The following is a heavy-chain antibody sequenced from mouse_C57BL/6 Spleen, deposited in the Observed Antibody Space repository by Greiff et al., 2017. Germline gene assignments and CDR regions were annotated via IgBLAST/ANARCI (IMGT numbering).Heavy chain of an antibody. J-gene: IGHJ2*01. CDR1: GYTFTSYW. D-gene: IGHD4-1*01. CDR2: IYPGTSDT. V-gene: IGHV1-5*01. Sequence: EVQLQESGTVLARPGASVKMSCKTSGYTFTSYWMNWVKQRPGQGLEWIGAIYPGTSDTSYNQKFKGKATLTAVTSASTAYMELSSLTDEASAVYYCTLANWDEDYWGQGTTLTVAS. CDR3: TLANWDEDY.